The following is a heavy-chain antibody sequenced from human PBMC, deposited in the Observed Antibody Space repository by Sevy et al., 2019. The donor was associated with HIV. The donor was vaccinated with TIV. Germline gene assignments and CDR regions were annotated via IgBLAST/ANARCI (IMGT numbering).Heavy chain of an antibody. D-gene: IGHD6-6*01. V-gene: IGHV3-72*01. CDR1: GFTFSDHY. CDR3: ARVTAQLVRTVSYYYYYMDV. CDR2: TRNKANSYTT. J-gene: IGHJ6*03. Sequence: GGSLRLSCAASGFTFSDHYMDWVRQAPGKGLEWVGRTRNKANSYTTEYAASVKGRFTISRDDSKNSLYLQMNSLKTEDTAVYYCARVTAQLVRTVSYYYYYMDVWGKGTTVTVSS.